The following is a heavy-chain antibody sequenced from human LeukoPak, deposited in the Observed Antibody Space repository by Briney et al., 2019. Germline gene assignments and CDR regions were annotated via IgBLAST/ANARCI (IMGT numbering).Heavy chain of an antibody. CDR2: IRYDGSNK. CDR1: GFTFSSYG. V-gene: IGHV3-30*02. J-gene: IGHJ1*01. D-gene: IGHD6-13*01. Sequence: PGGSLRLSCAASGFTFSSYGMNWVRQAPGKGLEWVAFIRYDGSNKYYADSVKGRFTISRDNSKNTLYLQMNSLKVEDTAVYYCATPAAGPGAEYSLYWGQGTLVIVSS. CDR3: ATPAAGPGAEYSLY.